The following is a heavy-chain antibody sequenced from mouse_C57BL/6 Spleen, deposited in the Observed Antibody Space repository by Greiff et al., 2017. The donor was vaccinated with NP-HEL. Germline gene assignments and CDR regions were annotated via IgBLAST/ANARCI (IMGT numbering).Heavy chain of an antibody. CDR3: ARDDVNAMDY. V-gene: IGHV2-6*03. D-gene: IGHD2-12*01. Sequence: QVQLKESGPGLVAPSQSLSITCTVSGFSLTSYGVHWVRQPPGKGLEWLVVIWSDGSTTYNSALKSKLSISKDNSKSQVFLKMNSHQTEDTAMYYCARDDVNAMDYWGQGTSVTVSS. J-gene: IGHJ4*01. CDR1: GFSLTSYG. CDR2: IWSDGST.